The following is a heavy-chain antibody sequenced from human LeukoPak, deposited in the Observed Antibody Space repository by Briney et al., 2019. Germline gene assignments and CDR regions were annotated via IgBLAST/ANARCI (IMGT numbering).Heavy chain of an antibody. J-gene: IGHJ4*02. CDR2: IRYDGSNK. CDR3: AKPALYCSRSSCHFFDY. D-gene: IGHD2-2*01. Sequence: SGGSLRLSCAASGFIFSNFGMHWVRQAPGKGLEWVAFIRYDGSNKYYVDSVKGRFTISRDNSKNTLYLQMNSLRAEDTAVYYCAKPALYCSRSSCHFFDYWGQGNLVTVSS. V-gene: IGHV3-30*02. CDR1: GFIFSNFG.